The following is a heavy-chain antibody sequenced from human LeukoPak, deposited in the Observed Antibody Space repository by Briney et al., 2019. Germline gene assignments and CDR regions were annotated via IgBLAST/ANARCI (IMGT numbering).Heavy chain of an antibody. CDR1: GGSFSGYC. J-gene: IGHJ4*02. Sequence: SETLSLTCAVYGGSFSGYCWSWIRQPPGKGLEWIGEINHSGSTNYNPSLKSRVTISVDTSKNQFSLKLSSVTAADTAVYYCARVQEAGLAAVDYWGQGTLVTVSS. V-gene: IGHV4-34*01. CDR3: ARVQEAGLAAVDY. CDR2: INHSGST. D-gene: IGHD6-25*01.